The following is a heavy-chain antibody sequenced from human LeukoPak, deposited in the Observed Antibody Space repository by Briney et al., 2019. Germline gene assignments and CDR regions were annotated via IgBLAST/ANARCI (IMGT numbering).Heavy chain of an antibody. V-gene: IGHV4-30-2*01. D-gene: IGHD1-1*01. Sequence: SQTLSLTCTVSGGSISSGGYYWNWIRQPPGKGLEWIGYIYHSGSTYYNPSLKSRVTISVDRSKNQFSLKLSSVTAADTAVYYCARDGATGMNYWGQGTLVTVSS. J-gene: IGHJ4*02. CDR2: IYHSGST. CDR3: ARDGATGMNY. CDR1: GGSISSGGYY.